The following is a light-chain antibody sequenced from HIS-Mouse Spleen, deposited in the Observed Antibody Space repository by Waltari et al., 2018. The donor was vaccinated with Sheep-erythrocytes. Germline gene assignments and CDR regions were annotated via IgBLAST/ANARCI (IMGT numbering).Light chain of an antibody. CDR3: CSYAGSSTPWV. CDR2: EGS. CDR1: STDAGSYTL. Sequence: QSALTQPASVSGSPGQSIPLSCTGPSTDAGSYTLFPWYQQHPGKAPKLMIYEGSKRPSGVSNRFSGSKSGNTASLTISGLQAEDEADYYCCSYAGSSTPWVFGGGTKVTVL. V-gene: IGLV2-23*01. J-gene: IGLJ3*02.